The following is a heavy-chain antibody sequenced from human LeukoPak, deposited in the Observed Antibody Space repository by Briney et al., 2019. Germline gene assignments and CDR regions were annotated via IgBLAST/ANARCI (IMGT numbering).Heavy chain of an antibody. J-gene: IGHJ4*02. CDR2: ISGSGGST. D-gene: IGHD2-8*01. Sequence: PGGSLRLSCAASGFTFSSYAMSWVRQAPGKGLEWVSAISGSGGSTYYADSVKGRFTISRDNSKNTLYLQMNSLRAEDTAVYYCAKGRGCTNGVCYMVYWGQGTLVTVSS. V-gene: IGHV3-23*01. CDR1: GFTFSSYA. CDR3: AKGRGCTNGVCYMVY.